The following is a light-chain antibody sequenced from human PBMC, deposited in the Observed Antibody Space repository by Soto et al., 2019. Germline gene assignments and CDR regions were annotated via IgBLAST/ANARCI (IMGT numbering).Light chain of an antibody. V-gene: IGLV1-51*01. J-gene: IGLJ2*01. CDR2: DNN. Sequence: QSVLTQPPSVSAAPGQKVTISCSGSSSNIGNNYVSWYQQLPGTAPKLLIYDNNKRPSGIPDRFSGSKSGTSGTLDITGLQTGDEADYYCATWDHSLTGEVFGGETKVTVL. CDR1: SSNIGNNY. CDR3: ATWDHSLTGEV.